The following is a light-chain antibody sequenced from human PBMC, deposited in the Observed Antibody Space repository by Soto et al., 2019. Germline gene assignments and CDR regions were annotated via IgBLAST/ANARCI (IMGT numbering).Light chain of an antibody. J-gene: IGLJ2*01. V-gene: IGLV2-14*01. CDR1: SSDVGGYKY. CDR2: EVS. CDR3: ASYSSSSTSVI. Sequence: QSALTQPASVSGSPGQSITISCTGTSSDVGGYKYVSWYQQHPDKAPKLIIFEVSNRPSGISSRLSGSKSGNTASLTISGLQAEEEADYYCASYSSSSTSVIFGRGTKVTVL.